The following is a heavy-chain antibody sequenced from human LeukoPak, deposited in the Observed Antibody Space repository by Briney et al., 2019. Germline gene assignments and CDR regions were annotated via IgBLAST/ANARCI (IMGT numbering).Heavy chain of an antibody. V-gene: IGHV3-11*01. CDR1: RFTFSDYY. CDR3: ARDQGSNHYGMDV. J-gene: IGHJ6*02. D-gene: IGHD4-4*01. CDR2: ISSSGVAI. Sequence: GGSLRLSCAASRFTFSDYYMSWIRQAPGKGLEWVSSISSSGVAIYYADSVKGRFTVSRDNGKNSLYLQMNSLRAEDTAVYYCARDQGSNHYGMDVWGQGTTVTVSS.